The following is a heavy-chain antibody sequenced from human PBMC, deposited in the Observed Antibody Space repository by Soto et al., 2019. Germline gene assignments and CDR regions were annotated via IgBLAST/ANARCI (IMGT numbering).Heavy chain of an antibody. CDR3: AKGPYSSGWHAVDY. V-gene: IGHV3-23*01. CDR2: ISGSGGST. D-gene: IGHD6-19*01. CDR1: GFTFSSYA. J-gene: IGHJ4*02. Sequence: PGGSLRLSCAASGFTFSSYAMSWVRQAPGKGLEWVSAISGSGGSTYYADSVKGRFTISRDNSKNTLYLQMNSLRAEDTAVYYCAKGPYSSGWHAVDYWGQGTLVTVSS.